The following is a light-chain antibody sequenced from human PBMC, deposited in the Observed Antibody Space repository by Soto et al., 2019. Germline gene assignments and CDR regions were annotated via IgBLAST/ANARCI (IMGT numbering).Light chain of an antibody. CDR2: SAS. J-gene: IGKJ5*01. Sequence: EIVMTQSPATLSVSPGERATLSCRASQSVGSNLAWYQQKSGQAPRLLIYSASTRATGIPARLSGSGSGTEFTLTISSLQSEDFAVYYCQQYNDRPLTFGHGIRLEIK. CDR1: QSVGSN. CDR3: QQYNDRPLT. V-gene: IGKV3-15*01.